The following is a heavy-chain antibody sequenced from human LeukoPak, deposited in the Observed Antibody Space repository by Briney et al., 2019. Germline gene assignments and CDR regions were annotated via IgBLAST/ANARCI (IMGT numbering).Heavy chain of an antibody. CDR1: GGGYISSYL. CDR3: ARHVGHYDGSGYYYDWYFDL. D-gene: IGHD3-22*01. V-gene: IGHV4-59*08. CDR2: IYYSGNT. Sequence: PSETLSLTCTVSGGGYISSYLWSWIRQPPGKGLEWIGYIYYSGNTNFNPSLKSRVTISVDTSKNQFSLKLNSVTAADTAVYYCARHVGHYDGSGYYYDWYFDLWGRGTLVSVSS. J-gene: IGHJ2*01.